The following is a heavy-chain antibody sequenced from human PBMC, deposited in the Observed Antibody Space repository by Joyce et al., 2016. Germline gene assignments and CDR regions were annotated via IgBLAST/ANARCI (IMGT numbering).Heavy chain of an antibody. CDR1: GFPFSIYG. CDR2: ISYDGSNK. Sequence: QVQLVESGGGVVQPGMSLRLSCAASGFPFSIYGMHWVRQAPGKGVEWVAVISYDGSNKHYRDSVKGRFTISRDNSKNTLYLQMNDLRAEDTAVYYCAKFFMSATPSPNDAFDIWGQGTMVTVSS. D-gene: IGHD2-2*01. V-gene: IGHV3-30*18. J-gene: IGHJ3*02. CDR3: AKFFMSATPSPNDAFDI.